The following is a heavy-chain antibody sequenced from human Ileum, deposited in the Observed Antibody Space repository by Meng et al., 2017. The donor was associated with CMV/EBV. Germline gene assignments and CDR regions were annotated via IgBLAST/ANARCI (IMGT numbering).Heavy chain of an antibody. CDR1: GYTFIDYF. Sequence: ASVNVSCKSSGYTFIDYFIHWVRQAPGQGLEWMGWINPNSGDTSYAQKFQGRLTMPRDTSITTAYMEVSGLRSDDTAVYYRARSRSTDYWGQGTLVTVSS. D-gene: IGHD6-13*01. CDR3: ARSRSTDY. J-gene: IGHJ4*02. CDR2: INPNSGDT. V-gene: IGHV1-2*02.